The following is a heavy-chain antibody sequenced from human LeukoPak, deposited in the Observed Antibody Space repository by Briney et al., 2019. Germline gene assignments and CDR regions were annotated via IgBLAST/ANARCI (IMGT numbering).Heavy chain of an antibody. D-gene: IGHD1-26*01. V-gene: IGHV3-7*03. Sequence: PGGSLRLSCAASGFTFSSYWMTWVRQAPGKGLEWVANINQDGSDKYYVDSVKGRFTISRDNAKNSLYLQMNSLRVEDTAMYYCARDRSLGCDHWGRGTLVTVSS. CDR1: GFTFSSYW. CDR3: ARDRSLGCDH. CDR2: INQDGSDK. J-gene: IGHJ4*02.